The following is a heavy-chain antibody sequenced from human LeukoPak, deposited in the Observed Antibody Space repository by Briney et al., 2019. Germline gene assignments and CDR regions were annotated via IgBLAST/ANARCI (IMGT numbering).Heavy chain of an antibody. J-gene: IGHJ4*02. D-gene: IGHD6-13*01. CDR2: IIPIFGTA. V-gene: IGHV1-69*05. CDR3: ARGEGYSSSWYKEYYFDY. Sequence: GASVKVSCKASGGTFSSYAICWVRQAPGQGLEWMGGIIPIFGTANYAQKFQGRVTITTDESTSTAYMELSSLRSEDTAVYYCARGEGYSSSWYKEYYFDYWGQGTLVTVSS. CDR1: GGTFSSYA.